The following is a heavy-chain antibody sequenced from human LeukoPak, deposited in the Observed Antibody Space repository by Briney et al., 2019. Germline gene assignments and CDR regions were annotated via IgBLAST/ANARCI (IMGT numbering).Heavy chain of an antibody. V-gene: IGHV5-51*01. D-gene: IGHD4-17*01. CDR2: IYPGDSDT. Sequence: GESLKISCKGSGYSFTNYWIGWVRQMPGKGLEWMGIIYPGDSDTRYSPSFQGQVTIAVDKSSSTAYLQWGGLKASDTAIYYCARGNYGDYGFDYWGQGTLVTVSS. J-gene: IGHJ4*02. CDR1: GYSFTNYW. CDR3: ARGNYGDYGFDY.